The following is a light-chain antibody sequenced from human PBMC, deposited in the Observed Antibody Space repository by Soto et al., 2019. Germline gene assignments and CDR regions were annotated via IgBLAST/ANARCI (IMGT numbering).Light chain of an antibody. CDR2: DVS. CDR3: QVRDVWPS. CDR1: QGVGTS. Sequence: IVLTQSPVTLALSPGERAVLSCRASQGVGTSLAWYQYKPGQAPRLFMYDVSKRAPGIPARFSGSGSGTYFTLTISSLEPEDIAIYYCQVRDVWPSFGQGTKVEI. V-gene: IGKV3-11*01. J-gene: IGKJ1*01.